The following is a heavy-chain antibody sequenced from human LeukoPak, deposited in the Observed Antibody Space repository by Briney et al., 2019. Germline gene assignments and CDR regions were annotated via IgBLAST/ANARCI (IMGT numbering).Heavy chain of an antibody. V-gene: IGHV4-39*01. CDR2: IYCSGNT. D-gene: IGHD6-19*01. J-gene: IGHJ4*02. CDR3: ARDGIAVAGVGY. CDR1: GGSISSSSYY. Sequence: SETLSLTCTVSGGSISSSSYYWAWIRQPPGKGLERIENIYCSGNTYYNPSHRRRVTIYVDTSKHQFSLKLSSVTAADTAVYYCARDGIAVAGVGYWGQGTLVTVSS.